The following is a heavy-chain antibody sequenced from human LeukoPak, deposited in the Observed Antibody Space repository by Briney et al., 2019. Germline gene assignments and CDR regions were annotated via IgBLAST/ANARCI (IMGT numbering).Heavy chain of an antibody. J-gene: IGHJ4*02. D-gene: IGHD1-26*01. Sequence: GGSLRLSCAASGFTFSGYALTWVRQAPGKGLEWVSTISDSDDTTFYAESVKGRFTISRDSSKNTLYLHMNSLRAEDTATYHCSRDRSGSYYWGQGILVAVSS. CDR3: SRDRSGSYY. CDR1: GFTFSGYA. CDR2: ISDSDDTT. V-gene: IGHV3-23*01.